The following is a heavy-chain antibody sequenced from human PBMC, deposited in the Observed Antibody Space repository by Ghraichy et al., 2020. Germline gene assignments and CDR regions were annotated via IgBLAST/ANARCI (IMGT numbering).Heavy chain of an antibody. D-gene: IGHD3-3*01. CDR2: IYYSGST. CDR3: ATRYDFWSGYYSGWFDP. Sequence: SETLSLTCTVSGGSISSSSYYWGWIRQPPGKGLEWIGSIYYSGSTYYNPSLKSRVTISVDTSKNQFSLKLSSVTAADTAVYYCATRYDFWSGYYSGWFDPWGQGTLVTVSS. CDR1: GGSISSSSYY. J-gene: IGHJ5*02. V-gene: IGHV4-39*01.